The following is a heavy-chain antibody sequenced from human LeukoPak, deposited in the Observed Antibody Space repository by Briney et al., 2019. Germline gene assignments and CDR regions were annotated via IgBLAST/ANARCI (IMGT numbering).Heavy chain of an antibody. Sequence: PSETLSLTCTVSGGSMSSGGYYWSWIRQHRGKGLGWIVYIYYSGSTYYNPSLKSRVTISVHTSKNQFSLKLSSVTAADTAVYYCASSRDGYNWPVWGQGTTVTVSS. J-gene: IGHJ6*02. CDR3: ASSRDGYNWPV. CDR1: GGSMSSGGYY. CDR2: IYYSGST. V-gene: IGHV4-31*03. D-gene: IGHD5-12*01.